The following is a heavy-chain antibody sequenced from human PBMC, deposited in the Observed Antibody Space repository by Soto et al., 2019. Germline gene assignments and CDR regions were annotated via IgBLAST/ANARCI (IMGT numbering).Heavy chain of an antibody. Sequence: QVQLQESGPGLVKPSQTLSLTCTVSGGSISSGGFYWSWIRQHPGKGLEWIGYIYYSGSTFYSPSLKSRVTMSVDTSKNQLSLKLTSVTAADTAVYYCARTGDPYRIFDVWGQGTLVSVSS. D-gene: IGHD7-27*01. CDR1: GGSISSGGFY. V-gene: IGHV4-31*03. CDR2: IYYSGST. J-gene: IGHJ4*02. CDR3: ARTGDPYRIFDV.